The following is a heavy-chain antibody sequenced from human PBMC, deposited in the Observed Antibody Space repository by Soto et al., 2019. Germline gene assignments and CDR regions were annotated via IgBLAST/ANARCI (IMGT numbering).Heavy chain of an antibody. CDR1: GFTFSNYA. CDR3: AKGMGPSCGGDCYSRLADY. J-gene: IGHJ4*02. Sequence: EVQLLESGGGLVQPGGSLRLSCAASGFTFSNYAMSWVRQSPGKGLEGVSIISGGGGSTVYADSVKGRFTISRENSKNTVSLQMNSLRAADTAVYYCAKGMGPSCGGDCYSRLADYWGQGTLVTVSS. D-gene: IGHD2-21*01. CDR2: ISGGGGST. V-gene: IGHV3-23*01.